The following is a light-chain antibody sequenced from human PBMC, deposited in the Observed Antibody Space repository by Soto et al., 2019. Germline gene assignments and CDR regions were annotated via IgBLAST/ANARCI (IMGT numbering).Light chain of an antibody. CDR3: QQRYNWPLT. J-gene: IGKJ4*01. CDR2: GAS. V-gene: IGKV3D-20*02. Sequence: EMVLTQSPDTLSLSPGERATLSCRASQTVSSSFLAWYQQRPGRAPRLLIYGASSRATGIPDRFSGSGSGTDFTLTISSLEPEDFAVYYCQQRYNWPLTFGGGTKVDIK. CDR1: QTVSSSF.